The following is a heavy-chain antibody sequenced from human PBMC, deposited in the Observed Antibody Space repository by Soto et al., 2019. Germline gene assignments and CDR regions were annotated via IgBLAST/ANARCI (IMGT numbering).Heavy chain of an antibody. D-gene: IGHD3-22*01. CDR3: AKDQKYYYGSRWFPV. CDR2: ISGSGGST. J-gene: IGHJ4*02. Sequence: PGGSLRPSCAASGFTFSSYAMSWVRQAPGKVLEWVSAISGSGGSTYYADSVKGRFTISRDNSKNTLYLQMNSLRAEDTAVYYCAKDQKYYYGSRWFPVWGEGTLVTVSS. CDR1: GFTFSSYA. V-gene: IGHV3-23*01.